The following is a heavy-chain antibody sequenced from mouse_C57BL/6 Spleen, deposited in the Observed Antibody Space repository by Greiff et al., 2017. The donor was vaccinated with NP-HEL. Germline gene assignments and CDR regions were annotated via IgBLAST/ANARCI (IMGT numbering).Heavy chain of an antibody. Sequence: EVMLVESGGGLVKPGGSLKLSCAASGFTFSSYAMSWVRQTPEKRLEWVATISDGGSYTYYPDNVKGRFTISRDNAKNNLYLQMSHLKSEATAMYYCARDLTFLFTTVVAECWAMDYWGQGTSVTVSS. V-gene: IGHV5-4*01. D-gene: IGHD1-1*01. CDR2: ISDGGSYT. J-gene: IGHJ4*01. CDR3: ARDLTFLFTTVVAECWAMDY. CDR1: GFTFSSYA.